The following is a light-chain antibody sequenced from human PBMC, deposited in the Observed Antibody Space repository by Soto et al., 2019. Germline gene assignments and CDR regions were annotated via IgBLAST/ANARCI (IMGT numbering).Light chain of an antibody. V-gene: IGKV1-39*01. Sequence: DIPMTQSPSSLSASVGDRVTITCRASQSISSYLNWYQQKPGKAPKLLIYAASSLQSGVPSRFSGSGSGTDFTLTISSLQPEDVATYYCQQRDSTPWTFGQGTKLEIK. CDR3: QQRDSTPWT. CDR2: AAS. CDR1: QSISSY. J-gene: IGKJ2*01.